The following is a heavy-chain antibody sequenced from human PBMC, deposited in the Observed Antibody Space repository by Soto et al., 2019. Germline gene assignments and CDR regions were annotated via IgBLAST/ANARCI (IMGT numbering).Heavy chain of an antibody. Sequence: QVQLVQSGAEVKKPGSSVKVSCKASGGTFSSYAISWVRQAPGQGLEWMGGIIPIFGTANYAQKFQGRVTISAVASKSTAYLELSSLIAEDPAVYYWARGYYGDHVGYSQQWGQGTLVTVSS. CDR1: GGTFSSYA. V-gene: IGHV1-69*01. CDR2: IIPIFGTA. J-gene: IGHJ1*01. D-gene: IGHD4-17*01. CDR3: ARGYYGDHVGYSQQ.